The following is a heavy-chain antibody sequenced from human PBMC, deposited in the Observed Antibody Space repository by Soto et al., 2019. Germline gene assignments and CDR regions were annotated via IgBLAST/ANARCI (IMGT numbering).Heavy chain of an antibody. J-gene: IGHJ4*02. CDR2: ISGNGGAT. V-gene: IGHV3-23*01. D-gene: IGHD3-22*01. Sequence: GGSLRLSCAASGFTFNNYAMTWVRQVPGTGLEWVATISGNGGATYYADSVKGRFTVSRDNSKNTLDLQMNSLRAEETAVYFCAKRGGTDGSGYPYYLDYWGQGTLVIVSS. CDR1: GFTFNNYA. CDR3: AKRGGTDGSGYPYYLDY.